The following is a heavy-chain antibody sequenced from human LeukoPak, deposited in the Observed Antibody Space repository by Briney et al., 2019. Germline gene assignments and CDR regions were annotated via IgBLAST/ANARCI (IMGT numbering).Heavy chain of an antibody. Sequence: PSETLSLTCTVSGGSISSYYCSWIRQPPGKGLEWIGYIYYGGSTHYNPSLKSRVTISVDTSKNQFSLKLSSVTAADTAVYYCARAGHDFWSGQDYWGQGTLVTVSS. V-gene: IGHV4-59*01. CDR3: ARAGHDFWSGQDY. CDR2: IYYGGST. CDR1: GGSISSYY. J-gene: IGHJ4*02. D-gene: IGHD3-3*01.